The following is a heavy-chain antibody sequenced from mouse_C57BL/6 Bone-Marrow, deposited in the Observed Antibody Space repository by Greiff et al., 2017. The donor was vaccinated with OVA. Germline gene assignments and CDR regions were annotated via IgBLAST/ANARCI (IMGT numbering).Heavy chain of an antibody. V-gene: IGHV5-12*01. D-gene: IGHD6-1*01. J-gene: IGHJ3*01. CDR2: ISNGGGST. CDR1: GFTFSDYY. CDR3: ARSSLEA. Sequence: EVQGMESGGGLVQPGGSLKLSCAASGFTFSDYYMYWVRQTPEKRLEWVAYISNGGGSTYYPDTVKGRFTISRDNAKNTLYLQMSRLKSEDTAMYYCARSSLEAWGQGTLVTVSA.